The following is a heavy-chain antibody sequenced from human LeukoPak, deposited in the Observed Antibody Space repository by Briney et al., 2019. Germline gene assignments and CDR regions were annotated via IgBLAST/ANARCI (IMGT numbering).Heavy chain of an antibody. V-gene: IGHV4-34*01. CDR1: GGSFSGYY. CDR2: INHSGST. CDR3: ARRGYSGAFDI. J-gene: IGHJ3*02. D-gene: IGHD2-15*01. Sequence: SETLSLTCAVYGGSFSGYYWSWIRQPPGKGLEWIGEINHSGSTNYNPSLKSRVTISVDTSKNQFSLKLSSVTAADTAVYYCARRGYSGAFDIWGQGTMVTVSS.